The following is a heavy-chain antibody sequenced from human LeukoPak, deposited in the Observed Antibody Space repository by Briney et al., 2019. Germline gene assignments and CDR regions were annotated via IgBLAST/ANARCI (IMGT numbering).Heavy chain of an antibody. J-gene: IGHJ4*02. V-gene: IGHV1-2*02. Sequence: WITPNSGGTNYAQTFQGRVTMTRDTAITTAYMELSRLRSDDTAVYHCARVGGYSGYEYFDYWGQGTLVTVSS. CDR2: ITPNSGGT. CDR3: ARVGGYSGYEYFDY. D-gene: IGHD5-12*01.